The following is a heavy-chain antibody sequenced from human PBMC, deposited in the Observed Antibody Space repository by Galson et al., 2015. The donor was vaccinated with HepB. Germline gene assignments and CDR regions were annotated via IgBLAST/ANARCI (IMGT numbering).Heavy chain of an antibody. V-gene: IGHV1-18*04. CDR1: GYTFTTYG. CDR2: ISGYNGNP. D-gene: IGHD6-19*01. CDR3: ASHRAVSGTGVVDD. Sequence: SVKVSCKASGYTFTTYGITWVRQAPGHGLEWMGWISGYNGNPNHAQKFHDRVPMTPDTSTTPAYMELWSLRSDSAMYYCASHRAVSGTGVVDDWGRGTLVTVSP. J-gene: IGHJ4*02.